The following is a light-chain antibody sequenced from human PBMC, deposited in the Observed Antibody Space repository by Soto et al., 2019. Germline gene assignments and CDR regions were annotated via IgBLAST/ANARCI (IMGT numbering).Light chain of an antibody. CDR2: KAS. CDR1: QSIDSW. J-gene: IGKJ1*01. CDR3: QQYSVYPWT. V-gene: IGKV1-5*03. Sequence: DIQMTQSPASLSAYVGDRVTITCRASQSIDSWLAWLQQRPGKAPKLLIYKASNLESGVPSRFSGSRSGTEFTLTISSLQPDDFSTYFCQQYSVYPWTFGQGTKVEIK.